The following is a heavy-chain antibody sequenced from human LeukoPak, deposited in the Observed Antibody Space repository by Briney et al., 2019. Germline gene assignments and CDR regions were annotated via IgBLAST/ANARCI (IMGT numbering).Heavy chain of an antibody. Sequence: SETLSLTCTVSGGSISSYYWSWIRQPPGKGLEWIGYIYYSGSTNYNPSLKSRVTISVDTSKNQFSLKLSSVTAADTAVYYCARVLSGYSYGSLRYYYYMDVWGKGTTVTVSS. CDR2: IYYSGST. J-gene: IGHJ6*03. V-gene: IGHV4-59*01. CDR3: ARVLSGYSYGSLRYYYYMDV. D-gene: IGHD5-18*01. CDR1: GGSISSYY.